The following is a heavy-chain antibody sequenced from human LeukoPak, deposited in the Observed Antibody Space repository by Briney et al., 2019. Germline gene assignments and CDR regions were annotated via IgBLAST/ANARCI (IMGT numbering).Heavy chain of an antibody. J-gene: IGHJ5*02. CDR3: ARVGLHYYDSGGYYYNWFDP. Sequence: SETLSLTCTVSGGSISSGDYYWSWIRQPPGKGLEWIGYIYYSGSTYYNPSLKSRVTISVDTSKNQFSLKLSSVTAADTAVYYCARVGLHYYDSGGYYYNWFDPWGQGTLVTVSS. CDR2: IYYSGST. D-gene: IGHD3-22*01. V-gene: IGHV4-30-4*01. CDR1: GGSISSGDYY.